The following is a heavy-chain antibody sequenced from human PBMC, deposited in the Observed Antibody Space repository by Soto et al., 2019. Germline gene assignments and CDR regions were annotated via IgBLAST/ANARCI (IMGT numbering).Heavy chain of an antibody. CDR1: GGSISSYY. Sequence: SETLSLTCTVSGGSISSYYWSWIRQPPGKGLEWIGYIYYSGSTNYNPSLKSRVTISVDTSKNQFSLKLSSVTAADTAVYYCARDRDYYDSSGYYYVFDYWGQGTLVTVSS. D-gene: IGHD3-22*01. J-gene: IGHJ4*02. V-gene: IGHV4-59*01. CDR2: IYYSGST. CDR3: ARDRDYYDSSGYYYVFDY.